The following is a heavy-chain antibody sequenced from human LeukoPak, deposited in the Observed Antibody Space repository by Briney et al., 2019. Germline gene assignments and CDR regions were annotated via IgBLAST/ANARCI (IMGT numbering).Heavy chain of an antibody. CDR2: ISAYSGNT. CDR1: GYTFTGYG. J-gene: IGHJ1*01. V-gene: IGHV1-18*01. D-gene: IGHD3-10*01. Sequence: GASVMVSCKASGYTFTGYGISWVRQAPGQGLEWMGWISAYSGNTYYAQKLQGRVTMTTDTSTSTAYMELRSLRSDDTAVYYCARDGRVGYFQHWGQGTLVTVSS. CDR3: ARDGRVGYFQH.